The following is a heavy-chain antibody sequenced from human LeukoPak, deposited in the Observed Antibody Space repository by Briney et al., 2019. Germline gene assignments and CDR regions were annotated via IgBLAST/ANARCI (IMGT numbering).Heavy chain of an antibody. CDR2: IYYSGST. CDR1: GGSISSSSYY. D-gene: IGHD6-13*01. V-gene: IGHV4-39*07. J-gene: IGHJ6*03. CDR3: ARVGSSSYYYYYMDV. Sequence: SETLSLTCTVAGGSISSSSYYWGWIRHPPGEGLDWIGSIYYSGSTYYHPSLTSRVPISVDTSKHQFSLKLSSVTAADTAVYYCARVGSSSYYYYYMDVWGKGTTVTVSS.